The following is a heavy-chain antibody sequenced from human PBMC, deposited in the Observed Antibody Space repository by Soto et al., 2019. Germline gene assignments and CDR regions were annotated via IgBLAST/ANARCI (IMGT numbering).Heavy chain of an antibody. CDR1: GGTFTSFT. J-gene: IGHJ5*01. D-gene: IGHD5-18*01. V-gene: IGHV1-69*06. Sequence: QVQLVQSGAVVKKPGSSLKVSCRTSGGTFTSFTVSWVRQVPGQALEWMGGIIPLFGSTNYAHKFQGRLTITADRSTATAYLDRRSLKSDDTAVYYCASGSAVAADSWGQGTLVTVS. CDR3: ASGSAVAADS. CDR2: IIPLFGST.